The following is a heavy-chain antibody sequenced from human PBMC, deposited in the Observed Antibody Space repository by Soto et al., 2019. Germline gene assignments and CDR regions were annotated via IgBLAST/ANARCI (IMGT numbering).Heavy chain of an antibody. Sequence: QVQLVQSGAEVKKPGSSVKVSCKASGGTFSSYAISWVQQAPGQGLEWMGGIIPVFGTANYAQKSQGRVTITADESTSTAYMELSSLRSEDTAVYYCARQGDPGGYYYYGMDVWGQGTTVTVSS. J-gene: IGHJ6*02. CDR2: IIPVFGTA. CDR3: ARQGDPGGYYYYGMDV. V-gene: IGHV1-69*12. CDR1: GGTFSSYA. D-gene: IGHD2-21*02.